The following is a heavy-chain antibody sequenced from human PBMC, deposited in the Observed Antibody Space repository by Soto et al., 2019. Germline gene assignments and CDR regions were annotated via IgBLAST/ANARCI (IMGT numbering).Heavy chain of an antibody. CDR1: GFIFSSHN. Sequence: GGSLRLSCAASGFIFSSHNMNWVRQAPGKGLEWVSSITGSSSYIFYADSVKGRFTISRDNAKNTVYLQVNSLRAEDTGVYYCARLVASETGYGMDVWGQGTTVTVS. J-gene: IGHJ6*02. V-gene: IGHV3-21*06. CDR3: ARLVASETGYGMDV. D-gene: IGHD3-9*01. CDR2: ITGSSSYI.